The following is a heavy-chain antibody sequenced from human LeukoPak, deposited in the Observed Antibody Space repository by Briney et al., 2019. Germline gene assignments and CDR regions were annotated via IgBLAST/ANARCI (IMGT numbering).Heavy chain of an antibody. D-gene: IGHD3-10*01. CDR3: ARVPILRQGRWFDP. CDR2: IYYSGST. J-gene: IGHJ5*02. Sequence: SETLSLTCTVSGGSISSGGYYWSWIRQHPGKGLEWIGYIYYSGSTYYNPSLKSRVTISVDTSKNQFSLKLSSVTAADTAVYYCARVPILRQGRWFDPWGQGTLVTVSS. CDR1: GGSISSGGYY. V-gene: IGHV4-31*03.